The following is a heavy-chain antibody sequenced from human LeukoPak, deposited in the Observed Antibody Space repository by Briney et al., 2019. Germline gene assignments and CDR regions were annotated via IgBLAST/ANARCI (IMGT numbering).Heavy chain of an antibody. CDR1: GFTFSSYG. Sequence: GRSLRPSCAASGFTFSSYGMHWVRQAPGKGLEWVAVISYDGSNKYYADSVKGRFTISRDNSKNTLYLQMNSLRAEDTAVYYCARPLTMIVVVPDGFDYWGQGTLVTVSS. CDR2: ISYDGSNK. J-gene: IGHJ4*02. CDR3: ARPLTMIVVVPDGFDY. D-gene: IGHD3-22*01. V-gene: IGHV3-30*03.